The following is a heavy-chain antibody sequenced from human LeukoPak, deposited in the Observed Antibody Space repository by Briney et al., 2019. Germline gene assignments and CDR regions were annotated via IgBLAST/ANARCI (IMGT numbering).Heavy chain of an antibody. CDR1: GGSFSGYY. Sequence: SETLSLTCAVYGGSFSGYYWSWIRQPPGKGLEWIGEINHSGSTNYNPSLKSRVTISVDTSKNQFSLKLSSVTAADTAVYYCARGPRGGYYYYMDVWGKGTTVTVSS. V-gene: IGHV4-34*01. J-gene: IGHJ6*03. CDR3: ARGPRGGYYYYMDV. CDR2: INHSGST.